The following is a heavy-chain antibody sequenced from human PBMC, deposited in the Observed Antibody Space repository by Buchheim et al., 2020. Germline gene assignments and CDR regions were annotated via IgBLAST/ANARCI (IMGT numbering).Heavy chain of an antibody. D-gene: IGHD2-21*01. V-gene: IGHV3-30*18. Sequence: QVQLVESGGGVVQPGRSLRLSCAASGFTFSSYGMHWVRQAPGKGLEWVAVISYDGSNKYYADSVKGRFTISRDNSKNRLYLQMNSLRAEDTAVYYCAKALVVVPDYWGQGTL. CDR3: AKALVVVPDY. CDR2: ISYDGSNK. J-gene: IGHJ4*02. CDR1: GFTFSSYG.